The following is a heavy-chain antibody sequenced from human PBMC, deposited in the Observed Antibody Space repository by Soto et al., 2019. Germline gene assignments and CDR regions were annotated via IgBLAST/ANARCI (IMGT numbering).Heavy chain of an antibody. D-gene: IGHD3-3*01. J-gene: IGHJ4*02. CDR3: TRLEQPLFES. V-gene: IGHV3-30-3*01. CDR1: GFTVSAYT. CDR2: ISSDGNHK. Sequence: QVQLVESGGGVVQPGRSLRLSCAASGFTVSAYTMHWVRQAPGKGLEWVAVISSDGNHKYYTDSVKGRFTISRDTSTNTLYVQMNRLRAADTAVCYWTRLEQPLFESWGPGPLVTVSS.